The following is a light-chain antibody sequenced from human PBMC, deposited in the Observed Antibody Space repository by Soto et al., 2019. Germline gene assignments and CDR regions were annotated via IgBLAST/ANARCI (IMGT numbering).Light chain of an antibody. J-gene: IGKJ3*01. Sequence: DIVMTQSPLSLPVTPGEPASISCRSSQSLLHSNGYNYLDWYLQKPGQSPQLLIYLGSNRASGVPDRFNGTGSSTEFPLKISIVEAENVGVYYCIQALQTPLFTFGPGTKVDIK. CDR3: IQALQTPLFT. CDR1: QSLLHSNGYNY. CDR2: LGS. V-gene: IGKV2-28*01.